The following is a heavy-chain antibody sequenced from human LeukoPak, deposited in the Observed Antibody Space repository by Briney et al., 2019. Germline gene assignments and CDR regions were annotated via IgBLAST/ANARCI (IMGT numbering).Heavy chain of an antibody. CDR1: GFTFSSYA. Sequence: PGGSLRLSCAASGFTFSSYAMTWVRQAPGKGLEWVSVISGSGVNTDYADSVKGRFTISRDNAKNSLYLQMNSLRAEDTAVYYCAELGITMIGGVWGKGTTVTISS. J-gene: IGHJ6*04. D-gene: IGHD3-10*02. CDR3: AELGITMIGGV. CDR2: ISGSGVNT. V-gene: IGHV3-23*01.